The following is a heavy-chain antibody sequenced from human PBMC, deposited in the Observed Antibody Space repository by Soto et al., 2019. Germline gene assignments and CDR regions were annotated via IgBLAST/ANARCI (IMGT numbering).Heavy chain of an antibody. V-gene: IGHV4-34*01. CDR3: ARAKRGIQLWFYYYYGMDV. CDR2: INHSGST. D-gene: IGHD5-18*01. CDR1: GGSFSGYY. Sequence: SETLSLTCAVYGGSFSGYYWSWIRQPPGKGLEWIGEINHSGSTNYNPSLKSRVTISVDTSKNQFSLKLSSVTAADTAVYYCARAKRGIQLWFYYYYGMDVWGQGTTVTVS. J-gene: IGHJ6*02.